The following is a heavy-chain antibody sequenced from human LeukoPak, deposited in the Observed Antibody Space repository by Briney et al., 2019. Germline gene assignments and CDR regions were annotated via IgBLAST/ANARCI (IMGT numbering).Heavy chain of an antibody. CDR2: ISSSSSTI. CDR3: ASDSTVTTLDY. V-gene: IGHV3-48*01. Sequence: GGSLRLSCAASGFTFSSSAMNWVRQAPGKGLEWVSYISSSSSTIYYADSVKGRFTISRDNAKNSLYLQMNSLGAEDTAVYYCASDSTVTTLDYWGQGTLVTVSS. CDR1: GFTFSSSA. D-gene: IGHD4-17*01. J-gene: IGHJ4*02.